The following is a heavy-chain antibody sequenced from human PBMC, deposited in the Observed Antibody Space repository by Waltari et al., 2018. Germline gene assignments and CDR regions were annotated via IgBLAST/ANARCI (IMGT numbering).Heavy chain of an antibody. J-gene: IGHJ1*01. CDR2: ISSSSSYI. CDR1: GFTFSSYS. CDR3: ARVEAAAGTGLGYFQH. D-gene: IGHD6-13*01. Sequence: EVQLVESGGGLVKPGGSLRLSCAASGFTFSSYSMNWVRQAPGKGLEWVSSISSSSSYIYYADSVKGRFTISRDNAKNSLYLQMNSLRAEDTAVYYCARVEAAAGTGLGYFQHWGQGTLVTVSS. V-gene: IGHV3-21*01.